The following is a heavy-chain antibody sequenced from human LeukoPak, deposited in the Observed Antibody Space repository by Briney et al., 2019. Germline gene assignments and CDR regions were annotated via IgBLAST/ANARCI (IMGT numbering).Heavy chain of an antibody. Sequence: ASVKVSCKASGYTFTGYYMHWVRQAPGQGLEWVGWINPNSGGTNYAQKFQGRVTMTRDTSISTAYMELSRLRSDDTAVYYCARVRYYYGSGSFFDYWGQGTLVTVSS. V-gene: IGHV1-2*02. CDR1: GYTFTGYY. CDR3: ARVRYYYGSGSFFDY. D-gene: IGHD3-10*01. J-gene: IGHJ4*02. CDR2: INPNSGGT.